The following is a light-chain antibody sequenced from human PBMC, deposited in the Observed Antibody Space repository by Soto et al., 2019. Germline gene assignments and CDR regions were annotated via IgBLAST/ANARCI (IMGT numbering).Light chain of an antibody. Sequence: QSVLAQPASVSGSPGQSIAISCTGSSSDVGIYNYVSWYQQHPGKVPKLIIYEVTNRPSGVSNRFSGSKSGNTASLTISGLQAEDEADYYCSSYTTSSTRVFETGTKVTVL. CDR1: SSDVGIYNY. CDR2: EVT. J-gene: IGLJ1*01. V-gene: IGLV2-14*01. CDR3: SSYTTSSTRV.